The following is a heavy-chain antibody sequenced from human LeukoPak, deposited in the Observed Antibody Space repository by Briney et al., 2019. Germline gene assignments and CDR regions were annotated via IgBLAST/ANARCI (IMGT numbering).Heavy chain of an antibody. CDR2: INHSGST. D-gene: IGHD6-19*01. V-gene: IGHV4-34*01. CDR1: GGSFSGYY. Sequence: PSETLSLTCAVYGGSFSGYYWSWIRQPPGKGLEWIGEINHSGSTNYNPSLKSRVTISVDTSKNQFSLKLSSVTAADTAVYYCASGGSSGSLEEDHNWFDPWGQGTLVTVSS. J-gene: IGHJ5*02. CDR3: ASGGSSGSLEEDHNWFDP.